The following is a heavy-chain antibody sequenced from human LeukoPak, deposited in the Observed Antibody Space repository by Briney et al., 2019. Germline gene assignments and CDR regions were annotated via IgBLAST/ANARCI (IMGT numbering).Heavy chain of an antibody. CDR1: GGTFSSYA. CDR2: IIPIFGTA. J-gene: IGHJ3*02. Sequence: SVKVSCTASGGTFSSYAISWVRQAPGQGLEWMGGIIPIFGTANYAQKFQGRVTITADESTSTAYMELSSLRSEDTAVYYCARPYSGSYGAFDIWGQGTMVTVSS. CDR3: ARPYSGSYGAFDI. V-gene: IGHV1-69*13. D-gene: IGHD1-26*01.